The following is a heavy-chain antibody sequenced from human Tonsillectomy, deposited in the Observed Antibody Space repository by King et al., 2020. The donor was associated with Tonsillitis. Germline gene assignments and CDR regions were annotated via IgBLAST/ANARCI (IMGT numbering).Heavy chain of an antibody. V-gene: IGHV3-15*01. CDR3: TTSVGWLRSFFDF. J-gene: IGHJ4*02. CDR2: IRSKTAGGTP. Sequence: VQLVESGGGLVKPGGSLRLSCAASGFTFSDAWMNWVRQAPGKGLEWVGRIRSKTAGGTPDSAAPVKGRFTISRDDSYNILYLQMNSLKTEDTAVYYCTTSVGWLRSFFDFWGQGTLVTVSS. D-gene: IGHD5-12*01. CDR1: GFTFSDAW.